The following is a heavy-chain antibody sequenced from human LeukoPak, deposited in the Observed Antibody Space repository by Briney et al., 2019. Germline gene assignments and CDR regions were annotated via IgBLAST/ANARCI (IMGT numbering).Heavy chain of an antibody. CDR2: IFYNGRT. V-gene: IGHV4-30-4*08. Sequence: PSQTLSLTCTVSGGSISSGDYYWSWIRQPPGKGLEWIGYIFYNGRTSYNPSLKSRVTTSADTSKNQLSLKLSSVTAADTAVYYCARDQTAAAGFLDYWGQGTLVTVSS. D-gene: IGHD6-13*01. CDR1: GGSISSGDYY. J-gene: IGHJ4*02. CDR3: ARDQTAAAGFLDY.